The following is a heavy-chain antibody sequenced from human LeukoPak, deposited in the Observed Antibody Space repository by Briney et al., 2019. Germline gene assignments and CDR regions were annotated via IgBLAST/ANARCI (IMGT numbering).Heavy chain of an antibody. Sequence: TGGSLRLSCVASGLTVNSSFISWVSQAPGKGLEWVSVFYSGGATYYADSVKGRFTMSRDNSKNTLYLQVNNLRAEDTGVYYCARALGGAFYMDVWGKGTSVTVSS. J-gene: IGHJ6*03. D-gene: IGHD3-16*01. CDR2: FYSGGAT. V-gene: IGHV3-53*01. CDR1: GLTVNSSF. CDR3: ARALGGAFYMDV.